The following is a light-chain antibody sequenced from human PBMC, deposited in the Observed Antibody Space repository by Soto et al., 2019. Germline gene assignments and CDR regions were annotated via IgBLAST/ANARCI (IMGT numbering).Light chain of an antibody. Sequence: QSVLTQPPSASGSPGQSVTISCTGTKNDIGVYDFVSWYQHHPGKAPRLIIYEVVQRPSGVPDRFSGSKSGNTASLTVSGLQAEDEADYYCSSYTSSSLYVFGTGTKLTVL. CDR3: SSYTSSSLYV. CDR1: KNDIGVYDF. CDR2: EVV. J-gene: IGLJ1*01. V-gene: IGLV2-8*01.